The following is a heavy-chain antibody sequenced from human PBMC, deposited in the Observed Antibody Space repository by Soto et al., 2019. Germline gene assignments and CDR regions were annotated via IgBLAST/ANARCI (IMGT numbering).Heavy chain of an antibody. Sequence: QVQLQESGPGLVKPSETLSLTCTVSGGSISSYYWSWIRQPPGKGLEWIGYIYYSGSTNYNPSLKSRVTISVDTSKNQFSLKLSSVIAADTAVYYCARGAGRFDYWGQGTLVTVSS. CDR3: ARGAGRFDY. CDR1: GGSISSYY. V-gene: IGHV4-59*08. CDR2: IYYSGST. D-gene: IGHD6-19*01. J-gene: IGHJ4*02.